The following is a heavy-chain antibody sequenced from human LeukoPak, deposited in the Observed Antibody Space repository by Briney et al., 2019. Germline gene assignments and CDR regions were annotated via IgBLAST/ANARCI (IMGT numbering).Heavy chain of an antibody. V-gene: IGHV4-59*01. CDR1: GGSISSYY. Sequence: SETLSLTCTVSGGSISSYYWSWIRQPPGKGLEWIGYIYYSGSTNYNPSLKSRVTISVDTSKNQFSLKLSSVTAADTAVYYCARGITMVRVPSGGNWFDPWGQGTLVTVSS. J-gene: IGHJ5*02. CDR2: IYYSGST. CDR3: ARGITMVRVPSGGNWFDP. D-gene: IGHD3-10*01.